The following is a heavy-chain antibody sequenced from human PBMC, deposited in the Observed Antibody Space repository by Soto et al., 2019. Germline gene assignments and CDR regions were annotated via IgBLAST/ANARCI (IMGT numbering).Heavy chain of an antibody. CDR3: AREYGDFGLPFEL. CDR1: GFTFTTYW. J-gene: IGHJ4*02. Sequence: EAQLVESGGDVVQPGGSLRLSCAASGFTFTTYWMHWVRQPPGKGLVWVSRVNRDGSSTDHADSVRGRFTISRDNTKNMLYLEMHDLRAEDTAVYYCAREYGDFGLPFELWGQGTLVTVSS. CDR2: VNRDGSST. D-gene: IGHD4-17*01. V-gene: IGHV3-74*01.